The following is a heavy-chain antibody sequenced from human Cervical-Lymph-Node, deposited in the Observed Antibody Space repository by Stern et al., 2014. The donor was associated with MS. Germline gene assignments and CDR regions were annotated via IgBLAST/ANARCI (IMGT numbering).Heavy chain of an antibody. V-gene: IGHV1-69*06. Sequence: QEQLVQSGPEVKKPGSSVKVSCKASGGSFIHYAITWVRQAPGQGPEWMGDISPMFSTSNYAQKFQGRVTITADKSTTTAYMEVNSLTSEDTAVYYCAGPRYAFWGQGTLVIVSS. CDR2: ISPMFSTS. J-gene: IGHJ4*02. D-gene: IGHD2-2*01. CDR1: GGSFIHYA. CDR3: AGPRYAF.